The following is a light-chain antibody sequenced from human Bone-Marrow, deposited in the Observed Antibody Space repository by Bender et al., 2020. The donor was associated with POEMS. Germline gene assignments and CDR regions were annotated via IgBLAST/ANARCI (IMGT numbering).Light chain of an antibody. CDR3: CSYGGSVSYVI. Sequence: QSVLTQPPSASGTPGQRVTISCSGSSSNIGAHAVNWYQHLPGTAPKLLIYSSHRRPSGVPSRFSGSKSGYTASLTISGLQADDEADYYCCSYGGSVSYVIFGGGTKVTVL. V-gene: IGLV1-44*01. J-gene: IGLJ2*01. CDR2: SSH. CDR1: SSNIGAHA.